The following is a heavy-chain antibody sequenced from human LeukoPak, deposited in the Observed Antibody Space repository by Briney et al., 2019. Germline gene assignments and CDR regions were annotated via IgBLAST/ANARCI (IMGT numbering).Heavy chain of an antibody. CDR2: IYYSEST. V-gene: IGHV4-59*11. CDR1: GGSISSHY. CDR3: ARGNWYTFGY. J-gene: IGHJ4*02. Sequence: PSETLSLTCTVSGGSISSHYWSWIRQPPGKGLEWIGYIYYSESTNYNPSLKSRVTISVDTSKNQFSLKLSSVTAADTAVYYCARGNWYTFGYWGQGTLVTVAS. D-gene: IGHD1/OR15-1a*01.